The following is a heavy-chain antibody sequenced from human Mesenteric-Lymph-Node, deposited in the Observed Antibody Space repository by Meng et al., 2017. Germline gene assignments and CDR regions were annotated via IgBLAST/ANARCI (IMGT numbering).Heavy chain of an antibody. CDR1: GFTFSSYT. J-gene: IGHJ4*02. V-gene: IGHV3-21*01. D-gene: IGHD5-18*01. CDR2: ISSSSNYI. CDR3: ARDTPGLLFDY. Sequence: EVQRVESGGGLVKPVGSLRLSCAASGFTFSSYTMNWVRRAPGKGLEWVSSISSSSNYIYSADSVKGRFTISRDNAKNSLYLQMNSLRAEDTAVYYCARDTPGLLFDYWGQGTLVTVSS.